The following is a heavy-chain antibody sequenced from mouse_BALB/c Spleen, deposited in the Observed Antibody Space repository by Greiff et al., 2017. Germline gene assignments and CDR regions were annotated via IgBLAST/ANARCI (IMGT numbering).Heavy chain of an antibody. CDR2: ISYSGST. J-gene: IGHJ3*01. Sequence: EVKLQESGPGLVKPSQSLSLTCTVTGYSITSDYAWNWIRQFPGNKLEWMGYISYSGSTSYNPSLKSRISITRDTSKNQFFLQLNSVTTEDTATYYCARYYYDYDWFAYWGQGTLVTVSA. D-gene: IGHD2-4*01. V-gene: IGHV3-2*02. CDR1: GYSITSDYA. CDR3: ARYYYDYDWFAY.